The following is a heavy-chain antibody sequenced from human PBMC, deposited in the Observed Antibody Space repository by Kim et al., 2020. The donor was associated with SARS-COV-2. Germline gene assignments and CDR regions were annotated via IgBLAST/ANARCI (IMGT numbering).Heavy chain of an antibody. Sequence: SETLSLTCTVSGASISSGGSYWSWIRQHPGKGLEWIGHIYYSGSTNYNPSLKSRGTISVDTSKNQFSLKLSSATAADTAVYYCASSPTGAAGTCLDQWG. V-gene: IGHV4-31*03. CDR1: GASISSGGSY. D-gene: IGHD6-13*01. CDR2: IYYSGST. CDR3: ASSPTGAAGTCLDQ. J-gene: IGHJ4*01.